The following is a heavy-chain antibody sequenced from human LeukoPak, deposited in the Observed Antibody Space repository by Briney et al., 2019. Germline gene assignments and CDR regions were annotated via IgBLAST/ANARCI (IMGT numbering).Heavy chain of an antibody. J-gene: IGHJ4*02. CDR2: ISGSGGST. Sequence: GGSLRLSCAASRFTSNNYAMSWVRQAPGKGLEWVSVISGSGGSTYYADSVKGRFTISRDNSKNTLYLQMNSLRAEDTAVYYCAKGAQQLVYWVDYWGQGTLVTVSS. D-gene: IGHD6-13*01. CDR1: RFTSNNYA. CDR3: AKGAQQLVYWVDY. V-gene: IGHV3-23*01.